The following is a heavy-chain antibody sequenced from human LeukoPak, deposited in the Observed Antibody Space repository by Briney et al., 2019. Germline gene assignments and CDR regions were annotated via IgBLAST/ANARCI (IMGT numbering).Heavy chain of an antibody. D-gene: IGHD6-19*01. CDR3: ARLRAGDYFDY. V-gene: IGHV3-7*04. J-gene: IGHJ4*02. CDR2: IKEDGSEK. CDR1: GFTFSSYW. Sequence: PGGSLRLSCAASGFTFSSYWMSWVRQAPGKGLEWVANIKEDGSEKYYVDSVKGRLTISRDTAKSSLYLQMNSLRAEDTAVYYCARLRAGDYFDYWGQGTLVTVCS.